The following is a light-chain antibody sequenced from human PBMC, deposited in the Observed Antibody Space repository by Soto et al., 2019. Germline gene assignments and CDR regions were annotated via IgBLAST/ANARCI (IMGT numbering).Light chain of an antibody. V-gene: IGKV1-5*01. CDR1: QSISSY. Sequence: DIQMTQSPSSLSASVGDRVTITCRASQSISSYLNWYQQKPGKAPKLLIYDASTLENGVPSRFSGSRSGTEFTLTIDSLQPDDFATYYCQQYESYSSFGQGTKVDIK. J-gene: IGKJ1*01. CDR2: DAS. CDR3: QQYESYSS.